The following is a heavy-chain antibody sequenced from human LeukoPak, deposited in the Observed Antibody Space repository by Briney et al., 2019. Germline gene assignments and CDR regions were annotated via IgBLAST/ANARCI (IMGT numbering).Heavy chain of an antibody. V-gene: IGHV1-2*02. CDR3: ARDEGHCSSTSCYFWFDY. Sequence: ASVKVTCKASGYTFTGYYMHWVRQAPGQGLEWMGWINPNSGGTNYTQKFQGRVTMTRDTSISTAYMELSRLRSDDTAVYYCARDEGHCSSTSCYFWFDYWGQGTLVTVSS. J-gene: IGHJ4*02. CDR1: GYTFTGYY. D-gene: IGHD2-2*01. CDR2: INPNSGGT.